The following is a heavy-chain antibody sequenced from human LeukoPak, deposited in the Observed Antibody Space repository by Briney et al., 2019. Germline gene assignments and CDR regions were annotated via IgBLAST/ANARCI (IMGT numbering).Heavy chain of an antibody. D-gene: IGHD2-15*01. CDR2: INHSGNT. CDR1: GGSFSGYY. CDR3: VTEPGYCTGGRCYGGWFDP. Sequence: PSETLSLTCAVYGGSFSGYYWSWIRQAPGKGLEWIGEINHSGNTNYNPSLKSRVTISVDTTKNQFSLKLSSVTAADTAVYYCVTEPGYCTGGRCYGGWFDPWGQGTLVTVSS. J-gene: IGHJ5*02. V-gene: IGHV4-34*01.